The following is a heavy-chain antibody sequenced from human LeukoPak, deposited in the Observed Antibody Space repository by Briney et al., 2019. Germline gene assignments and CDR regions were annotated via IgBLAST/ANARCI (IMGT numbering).Heavy chain of an antibody. CDR2: ISAYNGNT. CDR1: GYTFTSYG. Sequence: ASVKVSCKASGYTFTSYGISWVRQAPGRGLEWMGWISAYNGNTNYAQKLQGRVTMTTDTSTSTAYMELRSLRSDDTAVYYCARGGTIFGVVTNNWFDPWGQGTLVTVSS. D-gene: IGHD3-3*01. CDR3: ARGGTIFGVVTNNWFDP. J-gene: IGHJ5*02. V-gene: IGHV1-18*01.